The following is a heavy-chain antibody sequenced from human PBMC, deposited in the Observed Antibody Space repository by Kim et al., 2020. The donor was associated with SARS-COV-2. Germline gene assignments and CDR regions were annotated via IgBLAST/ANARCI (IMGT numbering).Heavy chain of an antibody. Sequence: GGSLRLSCAASGFTFSSYGMHWVRQAPGKGLEWVAVIWYDGSNKYYADSVKGRFTISRDNSKNTLYLQMNSLRAEDTAVYYCAKPRFYGSGSWYFDYWGQGTLVTVSS. V-gene: IGHV3-33*06. CDR1: GFTFSSYG. D-gene: IGHD3-10*01. CDR3: AKPRFYGSGSWYFDY. CDR2: IWYDGSNK. J-gene: IGHJ4*02.